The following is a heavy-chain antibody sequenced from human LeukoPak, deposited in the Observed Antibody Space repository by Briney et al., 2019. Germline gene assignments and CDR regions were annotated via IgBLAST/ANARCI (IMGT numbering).Heavy chain of an antibody. CDR2: IWYDGSNK. Sequence: PGGSLRLSCAASGFTFSSYGMHWVRQAPGKGLEWVAVIWYDGSNKYYADSVKGRFTISRDNSKNTLYLQMNSLRAEDTAAYYCARDPSESSPHQDYFDYWGQGTLVTVSS. CDR1: GFTFSSYG. CDR3: ARDPSESSPHQDYFDY. D-gene: IGHD1-26*01. V-gene: IGHV3-33*01. J-gene: IGHJ4*02.